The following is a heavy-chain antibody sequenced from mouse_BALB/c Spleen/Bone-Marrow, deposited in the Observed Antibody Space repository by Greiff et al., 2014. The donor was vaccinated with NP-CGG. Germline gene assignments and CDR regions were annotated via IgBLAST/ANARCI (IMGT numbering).Heavy chain of an antibody. V-gene: IGHV1S81*02. CDR1: GYTFTSYW. CDR2: INPSNGRA. Sequence: VQLQQSGAELVKPGASVKLSCKASGYTFTSYWMHWVKQRPGQGLEWIGEINPSNGRADYNEKFRSKATLTVDRSSSTAYMQLSSPTSKDSAVYYCARAGGYDGFAYWGQGTLVTVSA. J-gene: IGHJ3*01. CDR3: ARAGGYDGFAY. D-gene: IGHD2-2*01.